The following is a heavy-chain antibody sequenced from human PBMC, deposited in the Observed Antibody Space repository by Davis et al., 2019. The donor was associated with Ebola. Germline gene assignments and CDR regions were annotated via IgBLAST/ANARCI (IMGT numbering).Heavy chain of an antibody. CDR1: GYGFTSYY. Sequence: ASVKVSCKASGYGFTSYYMHWVRQAPGQGLEWMGIINPITGGTSHAQNFQVRVNMTRDTSTSTVYMELSSLRSEDTAVYYCAREGGRYYDSSGYVFDIWGQGTMVKVSS. CDR2: INPITGGT. CDR3: AREGGRYYDSSGYVFDI. V-gene: IGHV1-46*01. J-gene: IGHJ3*02. D-gene: IGHD3-22*01.